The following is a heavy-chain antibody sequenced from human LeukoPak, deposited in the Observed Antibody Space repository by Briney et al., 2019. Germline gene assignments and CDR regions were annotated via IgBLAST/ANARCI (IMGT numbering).Heavy chain of an antibody. V-gene: IGHV1-18*01. Sequence: GASVKVSCKASGYTFTSYGISWVRQAPGQGLEWMGWISAYNGNTNYAQKLQGRVTMTTDTSTSTAYMELRSLRSDDTAVYYCARGTIVVVPAAPRSYYYGMDVWGQGITVTVSS. CDR3: ARGTIVVVPAAPRSYYYGMDV. CDR2: ISAYNGNT. D-gene: IGHD2-2*01. CDR1: GYTFTSYG. J-gene: IGHJ6*02.